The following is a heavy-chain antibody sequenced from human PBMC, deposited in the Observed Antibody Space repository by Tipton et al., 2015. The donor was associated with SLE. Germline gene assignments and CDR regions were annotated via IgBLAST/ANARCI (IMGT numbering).Heavy chain of an antibody. CDR2: ISGSGGST. CDR3: AKEGTVTTRDY. D-gene: IGHD4-17*01. Sequence: LSLTCTVSGASISSYYWSWVRQAPGKGLEWVSAISGSGGSTYYADSVKGRFTISRDNSKNTLYLQMNSLRAEDTAVYYCAKEGTVTTRDYWGQGTLVTVSS. V-gene: IGHV3-23*01. CDR1: GASISSYY. J-gene: IGHJ4*02.